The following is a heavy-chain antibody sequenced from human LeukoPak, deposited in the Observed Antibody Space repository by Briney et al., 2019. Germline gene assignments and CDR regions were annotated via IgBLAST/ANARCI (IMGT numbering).Heavy chain of an antibody. CDR2: ISGSGSII. CDR1: GFTFSDYY. J-gene: IGHJ4*02. V-gene: IGHV3-11*04. Sequence: GGSLRLSCAASGFTFSDYYMSWIRQAPGKGLEWLSYISGSGSIINYADSVKGRFTISRDNAKNSLYLQMNSLRAEDTAVYYCARDGYGSGGTLCYWGQGTLVTVSS. CDR3: ARDGYGSGGTLCY. D-gene: IGHD3-10*01.